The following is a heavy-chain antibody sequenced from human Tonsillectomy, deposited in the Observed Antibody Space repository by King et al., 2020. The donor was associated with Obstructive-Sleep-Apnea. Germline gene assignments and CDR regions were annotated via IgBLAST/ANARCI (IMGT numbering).Heavy chain of an antibody. V-gene: IGHV4-4*07. J-gene: IGHJ6*02. Sequence: QLQESGPGLVKPSETLSLTCSVSGGSMSSFYWSWIRQAAGKGLEWIGRIYTSGSTNYNPSLKSRVTLSVDTSNTQISLKLSSVTAADTAVYYCAREESAYYGAGPMDVWGQGTTVTVSS. CDR2: IYTSGST. CDR3: AREESAYYGAGPMDV. D-gene: IGHD3-10*01. CDR1: GGSMSSFY.